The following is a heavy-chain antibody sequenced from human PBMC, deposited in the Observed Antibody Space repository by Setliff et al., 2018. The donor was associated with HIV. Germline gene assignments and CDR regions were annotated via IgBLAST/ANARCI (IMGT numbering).Heavy chain of an antibody. CDR3: TPDAKR. D-gene: IGHD2-2*01. V-gene: IGHV3-49*04. CDR1: GFMFGDYL. J-gene: IGHJ4*02. CDR2: IRSKDYGGAP. Sequence: PGGSLRLSCTASGFMFGDYLMSWVRQAPGKGLEWLGFIRSKDYGGAPAYAASVEDRLSISRDDSKGIAYLQMNSLKIEDTAMYYCTPDAKRWGQGTLVTVSS.